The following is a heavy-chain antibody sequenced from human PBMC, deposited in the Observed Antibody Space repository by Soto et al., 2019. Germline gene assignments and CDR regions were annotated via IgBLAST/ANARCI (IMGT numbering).Heavy chain of an antibody. CDR1: GGSFSGYY. J-gene: IGHJ4*02. Sequence: SETLSLTCAVYGGSFSGYYWSWIRQPPGKGLEWIGEINHSGSTNYNPSLKSRVTISVDTSKNQFSLKLSSVTAADTAVYYCARVGDVVVPAAIPGDDYWGQGTLVTVSS. D-gene: IGHD2-2*01. CDR3: ARVGDVVVPAAIPGDDY. CDR2: INHSGST. V-gene: IGHV4-34*01.